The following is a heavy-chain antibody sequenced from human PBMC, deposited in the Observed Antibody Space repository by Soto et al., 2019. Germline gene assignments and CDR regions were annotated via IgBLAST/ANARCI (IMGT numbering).Heavy chain of an antibody. D-gene: IGHD2-2*01. CDR3: ARARYCSSTSCSHPLGY. Sequence: EVQLVETGGGLIQPGGSLRLSCAASGFTVSSNYMSWVRQAPGKGLEWVSVIYSGGSTYYADSVKGRFTISRDNSKNTLYLQMNSLRAEDTAVYYCARARYCSSTSCSHPLGYWGQGTLVTVSS. V-gene: IGHV3-53*02. CDR2: IYSGGST. J-gene: IGHJ4*02. CDR1: GFTVSSNY.